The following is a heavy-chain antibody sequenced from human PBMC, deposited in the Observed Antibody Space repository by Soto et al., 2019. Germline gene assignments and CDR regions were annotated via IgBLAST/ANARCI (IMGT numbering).Heavy chain of an antibody. CDR2: INHSGST. CDR3: ARSGQLWTPFDY. D-gene: IGHD5-18*01. V-gene: IGHV4-34*01. CDR1: GGSFSGYY. J-gene: IGHJ4*01. Sequence: ASETLSLTCVVYGGSFSGYYWSWIRQTPGKGLEWIGEINHSGSTKYNPSLKSRVTISVDTSKNQFSLKLSSLTAADTAMFYCARSGQLWTPFDYWGQGTLVTVSS.